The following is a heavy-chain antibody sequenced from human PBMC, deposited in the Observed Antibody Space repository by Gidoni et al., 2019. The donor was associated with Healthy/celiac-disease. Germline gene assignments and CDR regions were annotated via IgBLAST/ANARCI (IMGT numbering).Heavy chain of an antibody. CDR2: ISGSGGST. J-gene: IGHJ6*04. D-gene: IGHD2-15*01. CDR3: AKDGGFRSVRSV. CDR1: GFTFSSYA. Sequence: EVQLLESGGGLVQPGGSLRLPCAASGFTFSSYAMSWVRQAPGKGLEWVSAISGSGGSTYYADSVKGRFTISRDNSKNTLYLQMNSLRAEDTAVYYCAKDGGFRSVRSVWGKGTTVTVSS. V-gene: IGHV3-23*01.